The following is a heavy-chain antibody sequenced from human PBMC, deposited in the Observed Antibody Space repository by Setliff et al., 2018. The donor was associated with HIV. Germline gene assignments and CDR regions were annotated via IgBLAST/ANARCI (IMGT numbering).Heavy chain of an antibody. D-gene: IGHD2-15*01. V-gene: IGHV3-9*01. CDR1: GFNFEDYA. CDR2: ISWNNDVL. J-gene: IGHJ1*01. CDR3: ARGGGVYCSGGSCYTSVDFQH. Sequence: PGGSLRLSCIASGFNFEDYAMHWVRQSGEGLEWVSGISWNNDVLGYAESVKGRFTISRDNTKNSLYLQMNSLRAEDTAVYYCARGGGVYCSGGSCYTSVDFQHWGQGTLVTVSS.